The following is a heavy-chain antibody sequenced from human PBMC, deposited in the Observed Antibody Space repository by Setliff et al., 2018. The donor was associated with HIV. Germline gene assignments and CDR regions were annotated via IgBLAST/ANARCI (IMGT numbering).Heavy chain of an antibody. D-gene: IGHD2-8*02. CDR2: IHHSGRT. J-gene: IGHJ6*03. Sequence: SETLSLTCAIYGGTFSDYSWTWIRRPPGKGLEWIGEIHHSGRTEYNPSLTSRITMSVDSSKNQFSLRLTSVAAADTAVYYCARGRCTGGTCSGRYSYLRIDVWGKGTTVTVSS. V-gene: IGHV4-34*01. CDR3: ARGRCTGGTCSGRYSYLRIDV. CDR1: GGTFSDYS.